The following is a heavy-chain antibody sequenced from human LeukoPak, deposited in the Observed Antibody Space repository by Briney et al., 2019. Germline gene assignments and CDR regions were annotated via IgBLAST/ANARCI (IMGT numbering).Heavy chain of an antibody. CDR3: ARGNKMYYYDSSGYYRFDY. V-gene: IGHV3-30*02. CDR1: GFTFSSYG. CDR2: IRYDGGNK. J-gene: IGHJ4*02. Sequence: GGSLRLSCAASGFTFSSYGMHWVRQAPGKGLEWVAFIRYDGGNKFYTDSVKGRFTISRDNSKNTLYLQMNSVRAEDTAVYYCARGNKMYYYDSSGYYRFDYWGQGTLVTVSS. D-gene: IGHD3-22*01.